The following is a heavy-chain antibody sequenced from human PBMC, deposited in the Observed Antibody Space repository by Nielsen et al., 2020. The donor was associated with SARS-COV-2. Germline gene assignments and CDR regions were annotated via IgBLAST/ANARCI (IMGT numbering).Heavy chain of an antibody. Sequence: GESLKISCAASGFTFSIYSMNWVRQAPGKGLEWVSSISSSSSYIYYAGSVKGRFTISRDNAKNSLYLQMNSLRAEDTAVYYCARGLERNYGDHYVEIDYWGQGTLVTVSS. CDR1: GFTFSIYS. CDR3: ARGLERNYGDHYVEIDY. D-gene: IGHD4-17*01. V-gene: IGHV3-21*01. J-gene: IGHJ4*02. CDR2: ISSSSSYI.